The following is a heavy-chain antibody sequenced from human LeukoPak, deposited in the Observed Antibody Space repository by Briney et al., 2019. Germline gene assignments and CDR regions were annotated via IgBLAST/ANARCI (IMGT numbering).Heavy chain of an antibody. J-gene: IGHJ4*02. V-gene: IGHV3-64*01. CDR3: ARAKVGYSRNYDY. Sequence: GGSLRLSCAASGFTFSSYAMHWVRQAPGKGLEYVSAISSNGVSTYYANSLKGRFTISRDNARKSLYLQMNSLRAEDTAVYYCARAKVGYSRNYDYWGQGTLVTVSS. CDR2: ISSNGVST. CDR1: GFTFSSYA. D-gene: IGHD5-12*01.